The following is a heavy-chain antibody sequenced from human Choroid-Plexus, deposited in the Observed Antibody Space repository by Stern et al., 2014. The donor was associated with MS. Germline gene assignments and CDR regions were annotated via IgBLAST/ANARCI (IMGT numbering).Heavy chain of an antibody. D-gene: IGHD2/OR15-2a*01. Sequence: VQLVQSGGGVVQPGRPLRLSCVVSGFTFGSCAMHWVRQAPGKGLEWVAVVSYDGSNKYYADSVKGRFTISRDNSQNTLYMQMSSLRPEDTAVYYCAKDRQYLTYFFDHWGQGSLVTVSS. CDR3: AKDRQYLTYFFDH. V-gene: IGHV3-30*18. CDR2: VSYDGSNK. CDR1: GFTFGSCA. J-gene: IGHJ5*02.